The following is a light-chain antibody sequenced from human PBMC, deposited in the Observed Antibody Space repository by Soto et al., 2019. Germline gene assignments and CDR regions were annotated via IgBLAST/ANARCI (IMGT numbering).Light chain of an antibody. CDR2: YDR. CDR3: QVWDSDLEGV. CDR1: NIGSKS. Sequence: SYELTQPPSVSEAPGKTARITCGGNNIGSKSVHWYQQKPGQAPVLVTFYDRERPSGIPERFSGSNSGNTATLTISGVEAGDEADYYCQVWDSDLEGVFGGGTKLTVL. V-gene: IGLV3-21*04. J-gene: IGLJ2*01.